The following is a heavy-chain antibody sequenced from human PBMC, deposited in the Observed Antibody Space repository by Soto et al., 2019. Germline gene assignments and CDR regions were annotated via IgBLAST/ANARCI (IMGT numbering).Heavy chain of an antibody. Sequence: WWSLRLSCSASVFTFSSYAMSWLRQAPGKGLEWVSAISGSGGSTYYADSVKGRFTISRDNSKNTLYLQMNSLRAEDTAVYYCAIAEATYYYDSSGYYFDYWGQGTLVTVSS. CDR3: AIAEATYYYDSSGYYFDY. CDR1: VFTFSSYA. CDR2: ISGSGGST. V-gene: IGHV3-23*01. D-gene: IGHD3-22*01. J-gene: IGHJ4*02.